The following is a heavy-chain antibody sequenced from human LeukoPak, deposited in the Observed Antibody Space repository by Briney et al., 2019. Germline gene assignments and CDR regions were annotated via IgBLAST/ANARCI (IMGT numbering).Heavy chain of an antibody. J-gene: IGHJ4*02. CDR2: IYSGGST. Sequence: GGSLRLSCAASGFTVSSNYMSWVRQAPGKGLEWVSVIYSGGSTYYADSVKGRFTISRDNSKNTLYLQMNSLRAEDTAVYYCAGRDGYNLYYFDYRGQGTLVTVSS. CDR3: AGRDGYNLYYFDY. CDR1: GFTVSSNY. D-gene: IGHD5-24*01. V-gene: IGHV3-53*01.